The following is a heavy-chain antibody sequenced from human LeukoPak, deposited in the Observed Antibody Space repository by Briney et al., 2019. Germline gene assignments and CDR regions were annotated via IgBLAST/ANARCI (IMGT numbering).Heavy chain of an antibody. D-gene: IGHD3-9*01. CDR3: ASRGGRGILRYFDWLSHNWFDP. J-gene: IGHJ5*02. CDR1: GGSISSYY. CDR2: IYYSGST. V-gene: IGHV4-59*01. Sequence: SETLSLTCTVSGGSISSYYWSWIRQPPGKGLEWIGYIYYSGSTNYNPSLKSRVTISVDTSKNQFSLKLSSVTAADMAVYYCASRGGRGILRYFDWLSHNWFDPWGQGTLVTVSS.